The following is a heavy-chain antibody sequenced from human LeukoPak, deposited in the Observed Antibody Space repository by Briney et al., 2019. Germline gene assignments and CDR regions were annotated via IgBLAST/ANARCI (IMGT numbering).Heavy chain of an antibody. CDR2: IRSKAYGETA. CDR1: GFTFGDYA. D-gene: IGHD1-1*01. Sequence: GGSLRLSCTTSGFTFGDYAMSWIRQAPGKGLEWVGFIRSKAYGETADYAASVKGRFTISRDDSKAIAYLQMNSLKTEDTAVYHCTRDRGAYNLYDYWGQGTLVTVSS. CDR3: TRDRGAYNLYDY. J-gene: IGHJ4*02. V-gene: IGHV3-49*03.